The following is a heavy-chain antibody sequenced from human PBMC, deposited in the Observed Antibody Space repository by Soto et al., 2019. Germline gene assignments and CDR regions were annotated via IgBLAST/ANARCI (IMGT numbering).Heavy chain of an antibody. J-gene: IGHJ6*02. CDR3: ARAGVVVAATPSRYPREYYYYYYGMDV. Sequence: GGSLRLSCAASGFTFSSYSMNWVRQAPGKGLEWISSISSSSSYIYYADSVKGRFTISRDNAKNSLYLQMNSLRAEDTAVYYCARAGVVVAATPSRYPREYYYYYYGMDVWGQGTTVTVSS. V-gene: IGHV3-21*01. CDR1: GFTFSSYS. CDR2: ISSSSSYI. D-gene: IGHD2-15*01.